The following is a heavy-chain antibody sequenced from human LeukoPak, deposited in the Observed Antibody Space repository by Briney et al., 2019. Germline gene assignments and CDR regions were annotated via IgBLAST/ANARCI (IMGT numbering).Heavy chain of an antibody. CDR1: GFTVSSNY. Sequence: GGSLRLSCAASGFTVSSNYMSWVRQAPGKGLEWVSAITGTGGSTYYVASVKGRFTVSRDNSRNTLYLQMSSLRAEDSAMYYCAKVRDTRDWYKDAFDVWGQGTRVTVSS. CDR2: ITGTGGST. V-gene: IGHV3-23*01. CDR3: AKVRDTRDWYKDAFDV. J-gene: IGHJ3*01. D-gene: IGHD6-19*01.